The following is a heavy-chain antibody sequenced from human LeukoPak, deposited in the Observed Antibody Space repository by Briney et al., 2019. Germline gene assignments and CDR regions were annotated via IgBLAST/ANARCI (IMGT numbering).Heavy chain of an antibody. V-gene: IGHV1-46*01. CDR1: GYTFTSYY. J-gene: IGHJ4*02. Sequence: GASVKVSCKASGYTFTSYYLHWVRQAPGQGLEWMGIINPSGGSTSYAQKFQGRVTMTRDTSTSTVYMELSSLRSEDTAVYYCAREYTSMGSYGYVGSDYWGQGTLVTVSS. D-gene: IGHD5-18*01. CDR2: INPSGGST. CDR3: AREYTSMGSYGYVGSDY.